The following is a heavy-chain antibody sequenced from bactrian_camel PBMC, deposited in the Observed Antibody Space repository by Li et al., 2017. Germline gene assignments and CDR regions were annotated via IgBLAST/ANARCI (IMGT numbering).Heavy chain of an antibody. CDR2: IGSYGTT. V-gene: IGHV3S57*01. Sequence: QLVESGGGSVQAGGSLRLSCAASESTYSGYCLAWFRQAPGKEREGVAAIGSYGTTNYADSVKGRFTISNDNAKNTLYLQMNSLKPEDTAMYTCAARMQKSWFCSGGYAWGQGTQVTVST. D-gene: IGHD2*01. CDR3: AARMQKSWFCSGGYA. J-gene: IGHJ4*01. CDR1: ESTYSGYC.